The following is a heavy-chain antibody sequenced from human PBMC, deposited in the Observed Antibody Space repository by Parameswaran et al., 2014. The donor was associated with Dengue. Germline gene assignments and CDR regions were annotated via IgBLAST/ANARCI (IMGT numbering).Heavy chain of an antibody. Sequence: VRQMPGKGLEWVGRIRSKPNNYATAYAASVKGRFTISRDDSKNTAYLQMNSLKTEDTAVYYCTNFDDSSGYNYFDYWGQGTLVTSPQ. CDR3: TNFDDSSGYNYFDY. D-gene: IGHD3-22*01. CDR2: IRSKPNNYAT. J-gene: IGHJ4*02. V-gene: IGHV3-73*01.